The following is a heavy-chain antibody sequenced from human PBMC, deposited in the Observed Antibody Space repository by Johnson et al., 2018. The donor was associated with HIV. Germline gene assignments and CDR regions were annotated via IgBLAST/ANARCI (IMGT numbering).Heavy chain of an antibody. CDR2: IFGGGTT. J-gene: IGHJ3*02. V-gene: IGHV3-66*01. CDR3: ARDPFPRFYAFDI. CDR1: GFSVSNNY. Sequence: VQLVESGEGLVQPGGSLRLSCAASGFSVSNNYMSWVRQAPGKGLEWVSVIFGGGTTYYTDSVKVRFTISRDNSKTTLYLQMNSLRAEDTAVYFCARDPFPRFYAFDIWGQGTSVTVSS.